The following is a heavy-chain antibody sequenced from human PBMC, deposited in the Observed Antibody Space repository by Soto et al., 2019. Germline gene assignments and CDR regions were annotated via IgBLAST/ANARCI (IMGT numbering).Heavy chain of an antibody. D-gene: IGHD3-22*01. V-gene: IGHV4-39*01. CDR1: GGSISSSSYY. J-gene: IGHJ4*02. CDR3: ARHSDYYDSSGYHQAVDY. Sequence: SETLSLTCTVSGGSISSSSYYWGWIRQPPGKGLEWIGSIYYSGSTYYNPSLKSRVTISVDTSKNQFSLKLSSVTAADTAVYYCARHSDYYDSSGYHQAVDYWGQGTLVTVSS. CDR2: IYYSGST.